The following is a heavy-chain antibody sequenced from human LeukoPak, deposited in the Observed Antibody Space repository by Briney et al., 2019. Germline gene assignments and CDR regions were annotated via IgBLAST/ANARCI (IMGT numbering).Heavy chain of an antibody. J-gene: IGHJ1*01. Sequence: GRSLRLSCAASGFTFSSYGMHWVRQAPGKGLEWVAVISYDGSNKYYADSVKGRFTISRDNSKNTLYLQMNSLRAEDTAVYYCAKGQDLEIAAAAMEYFQHWGQGTLVTVSS. CDR3: AKGQDLEIAAAAMEYFQH. D-gene: IGHD6-13*01. CDR1: GFTFSSYG. V-gene: IGHV3-30*18. CDR2: ISYDGSNK.